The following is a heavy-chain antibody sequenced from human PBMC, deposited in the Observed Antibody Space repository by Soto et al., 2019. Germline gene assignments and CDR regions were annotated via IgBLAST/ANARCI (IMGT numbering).Heavy chain of an antibody. D-gene: IGHD2-2*01. Sequence: QVQLVQSGAEVKKPGSSVKVSCKASGGTFSSYAISWVRQAPGQGLEWMGGIIPIFGTANYAQKFQGRVTITADESTSTAYMELSSLRSEDTAVYYCARGKGIPPSYCISTSCYANWFDPWGQGTLVTVSS. CDR2: IIPIFGTA. J-gene: IGHJ5*02. CDR3: ARGKGIPPSYCISTSCYANWFDP. V-gene: IGHV1-69*12. CDR1: GGTFSSYA.